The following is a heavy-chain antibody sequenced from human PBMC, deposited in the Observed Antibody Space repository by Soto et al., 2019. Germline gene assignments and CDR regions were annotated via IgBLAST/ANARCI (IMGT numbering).Heavy chain of an antibody. V-gene: IGHV4-59*08. D-gene: IGHD2-15*01. CDR1: GGSISSYY. Sequence: QVQLQESGPGLVRPSETLSLICTVSGGSISSYYWSWIRQPPGKGLEWIGYIYYSGTTRYNPSLTSRVTISVDTSKNQFSLKLSSLTAADTAVYHCARHVPYCSDSSHCAYGLDVWGQETTVTVSS. CDR3: ARHVPYCSDSSHCAYGLDV. J-gene: IGHJ6*02. CDR2: IYYSGTT.